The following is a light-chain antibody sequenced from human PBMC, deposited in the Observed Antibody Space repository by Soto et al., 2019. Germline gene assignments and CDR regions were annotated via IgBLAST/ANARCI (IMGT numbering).Light chain of an antibody. CDR1: QSISSY. CDR2: AAS. J-gene: IGKJ5*01. CDR3: QQSYSTPG. V-gene: IGKV1-39*01. Sequence: DIQMTQSPSSLSASVGDRVTITCRASQSISSYLNWYQQKPGKAPQLLIYAASSLQSGVPSRFSGSGSGTDFTLTISRLQPEDFATYYCQQSYSTPGFGQGTRLEIK.